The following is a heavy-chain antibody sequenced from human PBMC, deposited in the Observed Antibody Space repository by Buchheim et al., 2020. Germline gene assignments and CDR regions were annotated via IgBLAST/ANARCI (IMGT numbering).Heavy chain of an antibody. J-gene: IGHJ6*02. CDR3: ARNFGLGGMDV. D-gene: IGHD3-16*01. V-gene: IGHV4-4*02. CDR1: GDSISSTDW. CDR2: INHSGTT. Sequence: QVQLQESGPGLVKPAGTLSLTRGVSGDSISSTDWWNWVRQPPGKGLEWIGEINHSGTTNYSPSLKSRVTMSVDKSKKQFSLNLSSVTAADTAVYYCARNFGLGGMDVWGRGTT.